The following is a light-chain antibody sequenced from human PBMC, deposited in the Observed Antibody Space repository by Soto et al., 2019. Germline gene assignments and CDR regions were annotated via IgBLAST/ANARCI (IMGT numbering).Light chain of an antibody. CDR3: QQYNSYPYT. CDR1: QGISNC. V-gene: IGKV1-16*02. J-gene: IGKJ2*01. Sequence: DIQITQSPSSLSASVGDRVTITCRASQGISNCLAWYQQKPGKAPKSLIYAASNLQSGVPSKFSGSGSGTDFTLPISSLQAEDFATYYWQQYNSYPYTFGQGTNLEIK. CDR2: AAS.